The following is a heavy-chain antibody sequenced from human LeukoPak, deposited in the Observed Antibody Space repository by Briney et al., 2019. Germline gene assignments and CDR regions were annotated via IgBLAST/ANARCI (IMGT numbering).Heavy chain of an antibody. CDR3: ASITMVRGGYYYYYYMDV. V-gene: IGHV3-53*01. J-gene: IGHJ6*03. Sequence: PGGSLRLSCAASGFTVSSNYMSWVRQAPGKGLEWVSVIYSGGSTYYADSVKGRFTISRDNSKNTLYLQMNSLRAEDKAVYYCASITMVRGGYYYYYYMDVWGKGTTVTVSS. CDR1: GFTVSSNY. D-gene: IGHD3-10*01. CDR2: IYSGGST.